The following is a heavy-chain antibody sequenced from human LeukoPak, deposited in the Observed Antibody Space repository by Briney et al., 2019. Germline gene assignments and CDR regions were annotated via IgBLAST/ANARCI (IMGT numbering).Heavy chain of an antibody. Sequence: GGSLRLSCAASGFTFTIFGLNWVRQAPGKGPEWVSYIDARSGITYYADSVQGRFTISRDDARESVFLQMDGLRVDDTAVYYCARALYSSSSPGNYWGQGTLVTVSS. V-gene: IGHV3-48*01. CDR3: ARALYSSSSPGNY. CDR2: IDARSGIT. D-gene: IGHD6-6*01. CDR1: GFTFTIFG. J-gene: IGHJ4*02.